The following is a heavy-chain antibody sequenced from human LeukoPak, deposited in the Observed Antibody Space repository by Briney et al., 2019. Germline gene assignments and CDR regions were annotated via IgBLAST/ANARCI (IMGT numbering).Heavy chain of an antibody. CDR1: GFTFDDFA. CDR2: ISWNSGSI. CDR3: AKGGGSSWYDYFDY. D-gene: IGHD6-13*01. Sequence: GGSLRLSCAASGFTFDDFAMHWVRQAPGKGLEWVSGISWNSGSIGYADSVKGRFTISRDNAKNSLYLQMNSLRAEDTALYYCAKGGGSSWYDYFDYWGQGTQVTVSS. J-gene: IGHJ4*02. V-gene: IGHV3-9*01.